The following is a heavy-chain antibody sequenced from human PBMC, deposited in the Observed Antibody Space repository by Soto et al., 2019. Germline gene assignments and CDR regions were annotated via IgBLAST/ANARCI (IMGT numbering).Heavy chain of an antibody. CDR2: ISSNSAYI. V-gene: IGHV3-21*01. CDR3: TRDASRDSRVRGWFDP. Sequence: GGSLTLSCAASGFTFRSFTMNWVRQAPGKGLEWVSTISSNSAYIYYTDALRGRFTISRDNAKNSLHLQMNSLRAEDTAVYYFTRDASRDSRVRGWFDPWRPVTLLTASS. J-gene: IGHJ5*02. CDR1: GFTFRSFT. D-gene: IGHD3-10*01.